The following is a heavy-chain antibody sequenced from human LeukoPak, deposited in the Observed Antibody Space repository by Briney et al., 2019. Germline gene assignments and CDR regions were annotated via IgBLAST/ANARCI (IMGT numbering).Heavy chain of an antibody. CDR2: ISAYNGNT. V-gene: IGHV1-18*01. D-gene: IGHD1-26*01. Sequence: ASVKVSCKASGYTFTSYGISWVRQATGQGLEWMGWISAYNGNTSYAQKFQGRVTMTRDTSTSTVYMELSSLRSEDTAVYYCARDESGSYFSYWGQGTLVTVSS. CDR1: GYTFTSYG. CDR3: ARDESGSYFSY. J-gene: IGHJ4*02.